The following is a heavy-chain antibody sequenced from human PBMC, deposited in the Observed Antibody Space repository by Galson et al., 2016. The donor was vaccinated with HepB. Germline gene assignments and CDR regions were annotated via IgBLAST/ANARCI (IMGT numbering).Heavy chain of an antibody. CDR1: GFDVSTSF. V-gene: IGHV3-53*01. D-gene: IGHD6-19*01. CDR2: LSAAGRT. Sequence: SLRLSCAASGFDVSTSFMTWVRQAPGKGLEWVSVLSAAGRTYYADSVKGRFTISRDNSQNTVILQMNSLSAEDTATYYCVRDGSTDWYENHWGQGTMVTVSS. CDR3: VRDGSTDWYENH. J-gene: IGHJ4*02.